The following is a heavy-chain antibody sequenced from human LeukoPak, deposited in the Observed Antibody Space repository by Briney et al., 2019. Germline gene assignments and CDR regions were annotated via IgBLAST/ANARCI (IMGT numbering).Heavy chain of an antibody. CDR1: GYSINNYW. Sequence: GESLKISCKGSGYSINNYWIGWVRQMPGKGLEWMGIIYPADSDIRYSPSFQGQVTISADKSISTAYLQWSSLKASDTAMYYCARQEYCSGGSCYTWFDPWGQGTLVPSPQ. V-gene: IGHV5-51*01. D-gene: IGHD2-15*01. J-gene: IGHJ5*02. CDR2: IYPADSDI. CDR3: ARQEYCSGGSCYTWFDP.